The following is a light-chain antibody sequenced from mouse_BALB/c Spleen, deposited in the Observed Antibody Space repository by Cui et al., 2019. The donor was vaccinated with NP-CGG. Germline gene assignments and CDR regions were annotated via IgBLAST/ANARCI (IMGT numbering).Light chain of an antibody. CDR1: TGAVTTNNY. V-gene: IGLV1*01. Sequence: QVVVTQESALTTSPGETVTLTCRSSTGAVTTNNYANWVQEKPDHLFTGLIGGTNNRAPGVSARFSGSLIGDKAALTITGAQTEDEAIYFCALWYSNHWVFGGGTKLTVL. CDR2: GTN. J-gene: IGLJ1*01. CDR3: ALWYSNHWV.